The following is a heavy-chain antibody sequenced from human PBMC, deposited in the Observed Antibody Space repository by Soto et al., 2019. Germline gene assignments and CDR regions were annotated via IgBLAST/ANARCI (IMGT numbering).Heavy chain of an antibody. Sequence: QITLKESGPTLVKPTQTLTLTCTFSGFSLTTKGVHVGWIRQPPGKALEWLALIYWDDNEVYSPSLKNMLTITKDTSKSQVVLTLATVAPVDTATYYFMYRDFVDYFFQFWGEGILVNVSS. D-gene: IGHD4-17*01. J-gene: IGHJ4*02. V-gene: IGHV2-5*02. CDR3: MYRDFVDYFFQF. CDR2: IYWDDNE. CDR1: GFSLTTKGVH.